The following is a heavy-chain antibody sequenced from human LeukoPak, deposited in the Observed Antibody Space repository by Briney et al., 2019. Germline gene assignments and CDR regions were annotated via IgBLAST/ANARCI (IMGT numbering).Heavy chain of an antibody. CDR1: GGSISSSSHS. CDR3: ARHAALDTKRGWNNHNWFDP. J-gene: IGHJ5*02. V-gene: IGHV4-39*01. Sequence: SETLSLTCTVSGGSISSSSHSWGWIRQPPGKGLEWTGSIYYTGTTYYNPSLKSRVTISVDTSKNQFSLKLSSVTAADTAVYYCARHAALDTKRGWNNHNWFDPWGQGTLVTVSS. CDR2: IYYTGTT. D-gene: IGHD5-18*01.